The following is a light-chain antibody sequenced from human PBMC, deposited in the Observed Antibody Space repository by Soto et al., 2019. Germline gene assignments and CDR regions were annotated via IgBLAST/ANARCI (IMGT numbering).Light chain of an antibody. Sequence: QSALTQPPSASGSPGQSVTISCTGTNGDVGGYNYVSWYQQYPGKAPRLLIYEVTKRPSGVPDRFSGSKSGNSAYLTVSGLQAEDEADYYSNSFAGSAKWVFGGGTKVTVL. J-gene: IGLJ3*02. CDR1: NGDVGGYNY. CDR3: NSFAGSAKWV. CDR2: EVT. V-gene: IGLV2-8*01.